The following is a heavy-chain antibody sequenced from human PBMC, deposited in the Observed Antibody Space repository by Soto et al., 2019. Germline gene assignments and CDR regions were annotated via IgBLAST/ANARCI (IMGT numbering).Heavy chain of an antibody. D-gene: IGHD3-10*01. CDR2: INHSGST. V-gene: IGHV4-34*01. CDR1: GGSFSGYY. Sequence: SETLSLTCAVYGGSFSGYYWSWIRQPPGKGLEWIGEINHSGSTNYNPSLKSRVTISVDTSKNQFSLKLSSVTAADTAVYYCARGLRYYGSGSYYHYYYYYGMDVWGQGTTVTVSS. CDR3: ARGLRYYGSGSYYHYYYYYGMDV. J-gene: IGHJ6*02.